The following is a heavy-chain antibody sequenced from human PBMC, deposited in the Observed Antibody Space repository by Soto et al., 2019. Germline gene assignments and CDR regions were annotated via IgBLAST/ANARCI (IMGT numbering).Heavy chain of an antibody. V-gene: IGHV5-10-1*01. CDR1: GYSFTSYW. J-gene: IGHJ6*02. D-gene: IGHD4-4*01. Sequence: GESLKISCKGSGYSFTSYWISWVRQMPGKGLEWMGRIDPSDSYTNYSPSFQGHVTISADKSISTAYLQWSSLKASDTAMYYCARRMTTVKGYYYYGMDVWGQGTTV. CDR2: IDPSDSYT. CDR3: ARRMTTVKGYYYYGMDV.